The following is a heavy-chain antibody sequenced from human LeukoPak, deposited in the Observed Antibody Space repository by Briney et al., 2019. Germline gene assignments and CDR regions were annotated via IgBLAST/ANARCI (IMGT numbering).Heavy chain of an antibody. Sequence: ASVKVSCKASGYTFTGYHIHWVRQAPGQGLEWMGWINPNSGGTKYAQKFQGRVTMTRDTSISTAYMELSRLTSDDTAVYYCARDPPPPTEGSDYWGQGTLVTVSS. CDR2: INPNSGGT. CDR3: ARDPPPPTEGSDY. CDR1: GYTFTGYH. V-gene: IGHV1-2*02. J-gene: IGHJ4*02.